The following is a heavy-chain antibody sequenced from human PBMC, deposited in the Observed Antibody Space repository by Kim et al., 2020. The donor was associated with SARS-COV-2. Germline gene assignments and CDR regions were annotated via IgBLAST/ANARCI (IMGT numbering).Heavy chain of an antibody. J-gene: IGHJ4*02. Sequence: CAASGFTVSNNYRSWVRQAPGKGLGWVSVIYSGGSTYYADSVKDRFTISRDNSKNTLYLQMNSLRAEDTAVYYCATYLPGAAISWGQGTLAT. CDR1: GFTVSNNY. D-gene: IGHD6-13*01. V-gene: IGHV3-53*01. CDR2: IYSGGST. CDR3: ATYLPGAAIS.